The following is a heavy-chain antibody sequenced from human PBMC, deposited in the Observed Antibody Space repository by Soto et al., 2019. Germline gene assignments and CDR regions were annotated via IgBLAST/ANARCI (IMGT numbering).Heavy chain of an antibody. D-gene: IGHD6-13*01. V-gene: IGHV3-23*01. CDR2: ISGSGGST. CDR3: AKDPGSSWYEIDY. J-gene: IGHJ4*02. Sequence: EVQLLESGGGLVQPGGSLRLSCAASGFTFSNYAVNWVRQAPGKGLEWVSTISGSGGSTYYADSVKGRFTISRDNSKNTLYVQMNSLRAEATAVYYCAKDPGSSWYEIDYWGQGTLVTVSA. CDR1: GFTFSNYA.